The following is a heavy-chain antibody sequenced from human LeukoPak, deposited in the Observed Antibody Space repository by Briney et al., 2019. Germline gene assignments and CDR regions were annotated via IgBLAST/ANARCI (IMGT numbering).Heavy chain of an antibody. CDR2: ISSSGSTI. CDR1: GFTFSTYE. CDR3: AREFGPADQDKGETDY. D-gene: IGHD3-10*01. Sequence: GGSLRLSCAASGFTFSTYEMNWVRQAPRKGLEWVSYISSSGSTIYYADSVKGRFTISRDNAKNSLYLQMNSLRAEDTAVYYCAREFGPADQDKGETDYWGQGTLVTVSS. J-gene: IGHJ4*02. V-gene: IGHV3-48*03.